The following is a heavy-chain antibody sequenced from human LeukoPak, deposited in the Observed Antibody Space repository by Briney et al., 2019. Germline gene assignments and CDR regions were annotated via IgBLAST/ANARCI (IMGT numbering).Heavy chain of an antibody. D-gene: IGHD1-26*01. CDR3: ARGGSYLSAFDI. CDR2: ISSSGSTI. Sequence: GGSLRLPCAASGFTFSNFGMSWIRQAPGKGLEWVSYISSSGSTIYYADSVKGRFTISRDNAKNSLYLQMNSLRAEDTAVYYCARGGSYLSAFDIWGQGIMVTVSS. V-gene: IGHV3-11*01. CDR1: GFTFSNFG. J-gene: IGHJ3*02.